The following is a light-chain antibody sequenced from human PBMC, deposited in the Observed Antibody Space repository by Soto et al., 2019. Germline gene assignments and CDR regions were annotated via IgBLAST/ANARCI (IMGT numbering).Light chain of an antibody. V-gene: IGKV3-15*01. CDR2: GAS. CDR1: LNVATN. Sequence: TVMTQSPATLSMSPGDRAALSCRASLNVATNMAWYQQKSGQAPRLLIYGASIRATGVPARFTGSGSGTEFTLTINNLQSEDFAVYYCHQYNTGLRTFGRGTRVEV. CDR3: HQYNTGLRT. J-gene: IGKJ1*01.